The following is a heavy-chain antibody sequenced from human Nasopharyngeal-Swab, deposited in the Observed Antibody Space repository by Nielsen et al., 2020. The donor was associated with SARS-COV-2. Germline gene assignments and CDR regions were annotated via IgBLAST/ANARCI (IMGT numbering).Heavy chain of an antibody. CDR1: GYSISSGYY. V-gene: IGHV4-38-2*01. D-gene: IGHD2-2*01. CDR2: IYHSGST. J-gene: IGHJ4*02. Sequence: SETLSLTCAVSGYSISSGYYWGWIRQPPGKGLEWIGSIYHSGSTYYNPSLKSRVTISVDTSKNQFSLKLSPVTAADTAVYYCARHAAGEYQLTYYFDYWGQGTLVTVSS. CDR3: ARHAAGEYQLTYYFDY.